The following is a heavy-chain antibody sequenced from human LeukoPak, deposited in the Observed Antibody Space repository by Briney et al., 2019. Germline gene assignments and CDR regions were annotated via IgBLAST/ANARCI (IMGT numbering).Heavy chain of an antibody. CDR1: SGSISTSNYY. D-gene: IGHD3-10*01. CDR3: ARFTYYYGSGSYQGIDY. J-gene: IGHJ4*02. V-gene: IGHV4-39*01. Sequence: SETLSLTCTVSSGSISTSNYYWGWVRQPPGKALEWIGNIFYSGSTYYSPSLKSRVTISLDTSRNQFSLKLSSVTAADTAVYYCARFTYYYGSGSYQGIDYWGQGTLVTVSS. CDR2: IFYSGST.